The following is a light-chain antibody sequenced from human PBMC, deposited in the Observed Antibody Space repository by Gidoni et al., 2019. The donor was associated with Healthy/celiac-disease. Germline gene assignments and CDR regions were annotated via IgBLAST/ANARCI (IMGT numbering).Light chain of an antibody. J-gene: IGKJ3*01. CDR2: DAS. Sequence: DIQMTQSPSSLSASVGDRVTITCQASHDISNYLNWYQQKPGKAPKLLIYDASNLETGVPSRFSGSGSGTDFTFTISSLQPEDIATYYCQQYDNLPRIFTFGPGTKVDIK. CDR3: QQYDNLPRIFT. CDR1: HDISNY. V-gene: IGKV1-33*01.